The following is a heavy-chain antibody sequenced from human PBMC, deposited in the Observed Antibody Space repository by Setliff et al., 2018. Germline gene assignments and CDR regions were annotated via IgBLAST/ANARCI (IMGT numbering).Heavy chain of an antibody. Sequence: SETLSLTCAVYGGSFSGYYWSWIRQPPGKGLEWIGEINHSGSTNYNPSLKSRVTISVDTSKNQFSLKLSSVTAADAAVYYCARAAVTSGARADYVDNWGRGTLVTVSS. CDR1: GGSFSGYY. J-gene: IGHJ4*02. CDR2: INHSGST. V-gene: IGHV4-34*01. CDR3: ARAAVTSGARADYVDN. D-gene: IGHD4-17*01.